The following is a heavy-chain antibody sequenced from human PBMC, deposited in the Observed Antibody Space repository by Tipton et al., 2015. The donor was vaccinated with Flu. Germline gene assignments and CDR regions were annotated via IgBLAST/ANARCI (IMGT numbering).Heavy chain of an antibody. D-gene: IGHD1-26*01. CDR3: AKIASGSYLGGYDYFDY. J-gene: IGHJ4*02. CDR2: ISGSGGST. CDR1: GFTFSSYA. V-gene: IGHV3-23*01. Sequence: GSLRLSCAASGFTFSSYAMSWVRQAPGKGLEWVSAISGSGGSTYYADSVKGRFTISRDNSKNTLYLQMNSLRAEDTAVYYCAKIASGSYLGGYDYFDYWGQGTLVTVSS.